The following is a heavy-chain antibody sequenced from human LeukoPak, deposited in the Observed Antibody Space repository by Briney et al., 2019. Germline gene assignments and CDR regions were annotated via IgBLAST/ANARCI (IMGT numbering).Heavy chain of an antibody. D-gene: IGHD1-26*01. CDR2: IYHSGST. V-gene: IGHV4-38-2*02. CDR3: ARENSGTYYGDS. CDR1: GYSISSGYC. Sequence: SETLSLTCAVSGYSISSGYCWGWIRQPPGKGLEWIGSIYHSGSTYYNPSLESRVTISVDTSKNQFSLKLNSVTAADTAVYYCARENSGTYYGDSWGQGTLVTVSS. J-gene: IGHJ4*02.